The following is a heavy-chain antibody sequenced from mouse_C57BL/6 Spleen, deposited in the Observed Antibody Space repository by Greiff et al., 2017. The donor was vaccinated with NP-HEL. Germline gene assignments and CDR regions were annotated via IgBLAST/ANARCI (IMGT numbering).Heavy chain of an antibody. V-gene: IGHV7-3*01. CDR2: IRNKANGYTT. D-gene: IGHD1-1*01. J-gene: IGHJ4*01. CDR1: GFTFTDYY. CDR3: ARESDYYGGSYYAMDY. Sequence: DVKLVESGGGLVQPGGSLSLSCAASGFTFTDYYMSWVRQPPGKALEWLGFIRNKANGYTTEYSASVKGRFTISRDNSQSILYLQMNALRAEDSATYYCARESDYYGGSYYAMDYWGQGTSVTVSS.